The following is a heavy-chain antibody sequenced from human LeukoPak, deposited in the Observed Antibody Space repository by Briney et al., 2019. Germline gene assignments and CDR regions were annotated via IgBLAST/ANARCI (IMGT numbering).Heavy chain of an antibody. CDR2: INTKTGNP. V-gene: IGHV7-4-1*02. CDR1: GYSFTTSP. Sequence: ASVKVSCKASGYSFTTSPMNWVRQAPGQGLEWIGWINTKTGNPTYAQGFRGRFVFSLDTSVGTAYMQINSLEADDTAMYYCASMGGQRTKWNEVPYCRYWGQGTLVTVSS. J-gene: IGHJ4*02. CDR3: ASMGGQRTKWNEVPYCRY. D-gene: IGHD1-20*01.